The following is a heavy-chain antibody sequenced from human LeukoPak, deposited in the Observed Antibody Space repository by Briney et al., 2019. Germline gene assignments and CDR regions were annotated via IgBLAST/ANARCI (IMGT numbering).Heavy chain of an antibody. Sequence: SETLSLTCTVSGGSMSGFYWSWIRQPAGKGLEWIGRISASGTTDYNPSLKRRLTMSVDTSKNQVSLRLSSVTAADTAMYYCTKGSSYNWNLFDHWGQGALVTVSS. J-gene: IGHJ4*02. CDR3: TKGSSYNWNLFDH. D-gene: IGHD1-20*01. V-gene: IGHV4-4*07. CDR2: ISASGTT. CDR1: GGSMSGFY.